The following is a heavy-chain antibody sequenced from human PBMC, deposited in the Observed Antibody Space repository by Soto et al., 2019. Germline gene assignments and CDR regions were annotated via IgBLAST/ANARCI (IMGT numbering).Heavy chain of an antibody. CDR1: GFTFTNYW. CDR3: ARETTSWSFDY. CDR2: INSDGGST. V-gene: IGHV3-74*03. Sequence: EVQLVESGGGLVQPGGSLKLSCAASGFTFTNYWMHWVRQAPGKGLVWVARINSDGGSTTYADSLEGRVTISRDNAKNTLYLQMNSLRTEETAVYYCARETTSWSFDYWGQGTLLTVSS. J-gene: IGHJ4*02. D-gene: IGHD6-13*01.